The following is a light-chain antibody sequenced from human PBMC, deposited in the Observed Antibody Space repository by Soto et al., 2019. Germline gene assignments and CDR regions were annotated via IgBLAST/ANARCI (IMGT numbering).Light chain of an antibody. V-gene: IGLV2-8*01. J-gene: IGLJ3*02. CDR1: SSDVGNYKY. CDR3: SSYAGSNLWV. CDR2: EVS. Sequence: QSALTQSPSASGSPGQSVTLSCTGTSSDVGNYKYVSWHQQHPGKAPKLMIYEVSKRPPGVPDRFSGSKSGNTAFLSVSGLQVEDEADYYCSSYAGSNLWVFGGGTQVTVL.